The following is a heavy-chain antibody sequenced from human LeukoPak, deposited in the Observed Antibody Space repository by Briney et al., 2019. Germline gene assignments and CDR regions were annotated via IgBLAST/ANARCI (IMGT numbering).Heavy chain of an antibody. V-gene: IGHV1-18*01. CDR2: ISTYNTNI. CDR1: GYTFTSHG. Sequence: ASVKVSCKASGYTFTSHGISWVRQAPGQGLEWMGWISTYNTNINYAQKFQGRVTMTTDTSTSTAYMELRSPTSDDTAVYYCARDPLLDFWGQGILVTVSS. D-gene: IGHD5/OR15-5a*01. CDR3: ARDPLLDF. J-gene: IGHJ4*02.